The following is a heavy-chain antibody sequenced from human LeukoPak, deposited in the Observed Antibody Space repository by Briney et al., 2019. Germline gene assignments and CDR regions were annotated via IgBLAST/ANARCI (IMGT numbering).Heavy chain of an antibody. V-gene: IGHV3-23*01. CDR3: AKDRDIVVVPAAIVISYFDY. J-gene: IGHJ4*02. Sequence: VGSLRLSRAASRFTFSSYVVSWVRQAPGKGLERVSHINGRGDSTYYADFVKGRFTISRDNSKNTLYLQMNSLRAEDTAVSYCAKDRDIVVVPAAIVISYFDYWGQGTLVTVSS. D-gene: IGHD2-2*01. CDR2: INGRGDST. CDR1: RFTFSSYV.